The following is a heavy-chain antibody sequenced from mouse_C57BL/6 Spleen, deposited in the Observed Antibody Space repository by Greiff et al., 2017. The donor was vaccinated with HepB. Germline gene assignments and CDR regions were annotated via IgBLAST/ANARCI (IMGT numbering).Heavy chain of an antibody. J-gene: IGHJ3*01. CDR3: AILRPLFAY. CDR1: GYTFTSYW. D-gene: IGHD2-12*01. CDR2: IDPSDSYT. V-gene: IGHV1-50*01. Sequence: VQLQQPGAELVKPGASVKLSCKASGYTFTSYWMQWVKQRPGQGLEWIGEIDPSDSYTNYNQKFKGKATLTVDTSSSTAYMQLSSLTSEDSAVYYCAILRPLFAYWCQGTLVTVSA.